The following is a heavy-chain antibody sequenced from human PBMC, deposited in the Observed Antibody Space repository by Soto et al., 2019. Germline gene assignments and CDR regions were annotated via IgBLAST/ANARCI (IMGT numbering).Heavy chain of an antibody. J-gene: IGHJ4*02. V-gene: IGHV4-31*03. CDR3: AGVASVPYYFDY. CDR1: DDSISRGGYY. Sequence: PSETLSLTCTVSDDSISRGGYYWTWIRQHPGKGLEWIGFIYYSGSSFYNPSLKSRVTISVDTSNNHFSLKLSSVTAADTAVYYCAGVASVPYYFDYWGQGPLVTVYS. CDR2: IYYSGSS.